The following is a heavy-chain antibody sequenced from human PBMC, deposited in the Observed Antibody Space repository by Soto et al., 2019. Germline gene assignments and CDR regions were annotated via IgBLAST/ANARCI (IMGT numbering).Heavy chain of an antibody. CDR3: ARDRGIAAAGTLDY. CDR1: GGTFSSYA. J-gene: IGHJ4*02. Sequence: SVKVSCKASGGTFSSYAISWVRQAPGQGLEWMGGIIPIFGTANYAQKFQGRVTITADESTSTAYMELSSLRSEDTAVYYCARDRGIAAAGTLDYWGQGTLVTVSS. CDR2: IIPIFGTA. V-gene: IGHV1-69*13. D-gene: IGHD6-13*01.